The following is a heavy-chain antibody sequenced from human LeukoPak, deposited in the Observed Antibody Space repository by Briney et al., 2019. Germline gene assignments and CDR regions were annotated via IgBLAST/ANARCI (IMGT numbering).Heavy chain of an antibody. Sequence: GTSLRLSCAASGFTFSSYAMHWVRQAPGKGLEWVALISYDGGIKYNADSVKGRFTISRDNSENRLYLEMNSLRPEDTAVYYCARDRSVTMLRGSGGLDYWGQGTLVTVSS. CDR1: GFTFSSYA. CDR3: ARDRSVTMLRGSGGLDY. V-gene: IGHV3-30*04. CDR2: ISYDGGIK. J-gene: IGHJ4*02. D-gene: IGHD3-10*01.